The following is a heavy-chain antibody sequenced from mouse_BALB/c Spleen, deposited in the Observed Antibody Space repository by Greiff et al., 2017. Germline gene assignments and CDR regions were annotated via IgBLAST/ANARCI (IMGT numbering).Heavy chain of an antibody. D-gene: IGHD1-1*01. CDR2: IYPSDSYT. CDR1: GYTFTSYW. V-gene: IGHV1-69*02. J-gene: IGHJ2*01. Sequence: QVQLQQPGAELVRPGASVKLSCKASGYTFTSYWINWVKQRPGQGLEWIGNIYPSDSYTNYNQKFKDKATLTVDKSSSTAYMQLSSPTSEDSAVYYCTREETTVVAPFDYWGQGTTLTVSS. CDR3: TREETTVVAPFDY.